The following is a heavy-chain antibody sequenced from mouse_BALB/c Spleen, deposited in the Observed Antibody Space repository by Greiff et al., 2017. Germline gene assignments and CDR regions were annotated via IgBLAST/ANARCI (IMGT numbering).Heavy chain of an antibody. Sequence: QVQLQQSGPSLVQPSQSLSITCTVSGFSLTSYGVHWVRQSPGKGLEWLGVIWRGGSTDYNAAFMSRLSITKDNSKSQVFFKMNSLQADDTAIYYCAKNPDYDGAMDYWGQGTSVTVSS. D-gene: IGHD2-4*01. CDR3: AKNPDYDGAMDY. CDR1: GFSLTSYG. CDR2: IWRGGST. V-gene: IGHV2-5-1*01. J-gene: IGHJ4*01.